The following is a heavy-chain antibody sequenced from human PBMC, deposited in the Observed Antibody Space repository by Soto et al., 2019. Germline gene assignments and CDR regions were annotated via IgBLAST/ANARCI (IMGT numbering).Heavy chain of an antibody. D-gene: IGHD4-17*01. Sequence: QVQLVESGGGVVQPGRSLRLSCAASGFTFSSYAMHWVRQAPGKGLEWVAVISYDGSNKYYADSVKGRFTISRDNSKNTLYLQMSSLRAEDTAVYYCARAPVTTVTTLDYWGQGTLVTVSS. J-gene: IGHJ4*02. CDR3: ARAPVTTVTTLDY. CDR2: ISYDGSNK. V-gene: IGHV3-30-3*01. CDR1: GFTFSSYA.